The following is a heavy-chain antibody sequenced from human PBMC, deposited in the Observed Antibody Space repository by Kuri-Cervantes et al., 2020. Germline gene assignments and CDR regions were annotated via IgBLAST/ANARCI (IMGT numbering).Heavy chain of an antibody. Sequence: GESLKISCAASGFTFSSYGMHWVRQAPGKGLEWVSVISASGGSTYYADSVKGRFTISRDKSKNTLYMQMNSLRAEDTAVYYCARDRVLSWVGYYFDYWGQGTLVTVSS. CDR1: GFTFSSYG. CDR3: ARDRVLSWVGYYFDY. D-gene: IGHD1-26*01. J-gene: IGHJ4*02. CDR2: ISASGGST. V-gene: IGHV3-23*01.